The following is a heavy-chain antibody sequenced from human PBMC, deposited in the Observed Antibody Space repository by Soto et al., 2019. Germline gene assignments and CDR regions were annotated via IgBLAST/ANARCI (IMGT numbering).Heavy chain of an antibody. D-gene: IGHD2-2*01. CDR3: ARRPGAFDC. Sequence: QVQLQESGPGLVKPSGTLSLTCAVSGGSISSNSWWAWVRQPPGKGLEWIGEIYQSGSANYNPSLKSRVTIPVDKSNTHFSLTLSSVTAADTAVYYCARRPGAFDCWGQGTLVTVSS. V-gene: IGHV4-4*02. CDR2: IYQSGSA. J-gene: IGHJ4*02. CDR1: GGSISSNSW.